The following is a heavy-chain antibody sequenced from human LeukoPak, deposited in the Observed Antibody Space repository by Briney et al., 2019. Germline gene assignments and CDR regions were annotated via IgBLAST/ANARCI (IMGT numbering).Heavy chain of an antibody. Sequence: SVKVSCKASGNSFNKYAITWVRQAPGQGLEWMGEFIPIFGTAKYAKKFQGRVTITADKSTSTAYMDLNSLRPEDTAVYYCTRGGFGELYHFDYWGQGTLVTVSS. D-gene: IGHD3-10*01. CDR1: GNSFNKYA. V-gene: IGHV1-69*06. CDR2: FIPIFGTA. J-gene: IGHJ4*02. CDR3: TRGGFGELYHFDY.